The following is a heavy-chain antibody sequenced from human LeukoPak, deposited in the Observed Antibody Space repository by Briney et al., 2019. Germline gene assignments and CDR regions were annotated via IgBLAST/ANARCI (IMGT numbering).Heavy chain of an antibody. V-gene: IGHV3-23*01. CDR1: GFTFDNFA. CDR2: ITGSGGST. CDR3: ARELFDFDY. Sequence: PGGSLRLSCAPSGFTFDNFAMTWVRQAPGKGLEWVSEITGSGGSTYYADSVKGRFTISRGNSKTTLYLQMNSLRAEDTAIYYCARELFDFDYWGQGTLVTVSS. J-gene: IGHJ4*02. D-gene: IGHD3-10*01.